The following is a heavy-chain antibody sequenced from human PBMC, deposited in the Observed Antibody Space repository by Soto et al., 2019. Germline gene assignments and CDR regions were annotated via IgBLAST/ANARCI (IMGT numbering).Heavy chain of an antibody. CDR3: ASGSFYGPTDY. CDR1: GFTFSSYW. CDR2: INSDGRST. J-gene: IGHJ4*02. Sequence: GGSLRLSCAASGFTFSSYWIHWVRQAPGKGLVWVSRINSDGRSTDYADSVKGRFTISRDNAKNTLYLQMNSLRTEDTAVYYCASGSFYGPTDYRGQGTLVTVPS. D-gene: IGHD1-26*01. V-gene: IGHV3-74*01.